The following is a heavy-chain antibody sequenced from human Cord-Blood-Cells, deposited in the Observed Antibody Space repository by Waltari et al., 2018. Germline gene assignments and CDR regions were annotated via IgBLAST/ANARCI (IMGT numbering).Heavy chain of an antibody. J-gene: IGHJ4*02. Sequence: QVQLQESGPGLVKPSGTLSLTCAVSGGSISSSNWWSWVRQPPGKGLEWIGEIYHSGSTNYSPSLKSRVTIAVDKSKNQFSLKLSCVTAADTAGYDCARDRRDSGYDYYFDYWGQGTLVTGSS. CDR3: ARDRRDSGYDYYFDY. D-gene: IGHD5-12*01. CDR2: IYHSGST. CDR1: GGSISSSNW. V-gene: IGHV4-4*02.